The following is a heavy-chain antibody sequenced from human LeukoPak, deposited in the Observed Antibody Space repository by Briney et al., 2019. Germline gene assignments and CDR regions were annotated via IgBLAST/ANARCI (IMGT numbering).Heavy chain of an antibody. CDR1: GFTFSDYY. CDR3: ARADSLVGATRYYYYGLDV. J-gene: IGHJ6*02. V-gene: IGHV3-11*01. D-gene: IGHD1-26*01. Sequence: GGSLRLSCAASGFTFSDYYMSWIRQAPGKGLEWVSYISSSGSTIYYADSVKGRFTISRDNAKNPLYLQMNSLRAEDTAVYYCARADSLVGATRYYYYGLDVWGQGTTVTVSS. CDR2: ISSSGSTI.